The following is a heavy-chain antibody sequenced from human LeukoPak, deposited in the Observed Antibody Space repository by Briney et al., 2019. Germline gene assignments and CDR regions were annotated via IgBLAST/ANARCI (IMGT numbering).Heavy chain of an antibody. V-gene: IGHV4-34*01. J-gene: IGHJ4*02. D-gene: IGHD3-22*01. Sequence: SETLSLTCAVYGGSFSSYYWSWIRQPPGKGLEWVGVINHSGSTNYNPPLTSRVTISVDTSKNQFSLTLSSVTAADTAVYYCARGPPGDYYESSGYYHDGANFDYWGQGTLVTVSS. CDR2: INHSGST. CDR3: ARGPPGDYYESSGYYHDGANFDY. CDR1: GGSFSSYY.